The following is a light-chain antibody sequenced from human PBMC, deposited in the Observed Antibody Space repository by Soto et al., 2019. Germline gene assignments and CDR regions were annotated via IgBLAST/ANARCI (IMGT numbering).Light chain of an antibody. CDR1: SSDVGGYDY. J-gene: IGLJ1*01. Sequence: QSVLTQHASVSGSPGQSNTISCTGTSSDVGGYDYVSWYQHHPGKAPKLMIYDVSNRPSGVSNRFSGSKSGNTASLTISGLQAEDEADYYCSSYTSSSLYVFGTGTKVTVL. CDR2: DVS. V-gene: IGLV2-14*03. CDR3: SSYTSSSLYV.